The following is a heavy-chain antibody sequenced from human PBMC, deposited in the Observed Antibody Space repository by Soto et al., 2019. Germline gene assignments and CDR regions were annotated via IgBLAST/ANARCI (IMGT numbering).Heavy chain of an antibody. J-gene: IGHJ4*02. Sequence: SVKVSCKASGGTFSSYAISWVRQAPGQGLEWMGGIIPIFGTANYAQKFQGRVTITADKSTSTAYMELSSLRSEDTAVYYCARDRLRGVGGGHYYFDYWGQGTLVTVSS. CDR3: ARDRLRGVGGGHYYFDY. CDR2: IIPIFGTA. D-gene: IGHD2-15*01. V-gene: IGHV1-69*06. CDR1: GGTFSSYA.